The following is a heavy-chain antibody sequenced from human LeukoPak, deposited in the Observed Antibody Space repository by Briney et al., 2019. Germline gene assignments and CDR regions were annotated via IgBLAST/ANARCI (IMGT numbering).Heavy chain of an antibody. V-gene: IGHV3-11*04. CDR2: ISSSGSTI. D-gene: IGHD5-24*01. CDR1: GFTFSDYY. J-gene: IGHJ6*03. CDR3: AREMATSYYMDV. Sequence: GGSLRLSCADSGFTFSDYYMSWIRQAPGKGLEWVTYISSSGSTIYYADSVKGRFTISRDNAKNSLYLQMNSLRAEDTAVYYCAREMATSYYMDVWGKGTTVTISS.